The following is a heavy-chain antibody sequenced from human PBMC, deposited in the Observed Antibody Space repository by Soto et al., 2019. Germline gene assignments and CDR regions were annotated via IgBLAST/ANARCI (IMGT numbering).Heavy chain of an antibody. V-gene: IGHV1-69*13. J-gene: IGHJ6*02. Sequence: SVKVSCKASGGTFSSYAISWVRQAPGQGLEWMGGIIPIFGTANYAQKFQGRVTITADESTSTAYMELSSLRAEDTAVYYCARAAEYYYGMDVWGQGTTVTVSS. CDR2: IIPIFGTA. CDR1: GGTFSSYA. CDR3: ARAAEYYYGMDV.